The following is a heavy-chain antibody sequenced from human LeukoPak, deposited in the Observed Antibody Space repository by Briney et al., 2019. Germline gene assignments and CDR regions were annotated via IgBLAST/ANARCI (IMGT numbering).Heavy chain of an antibody. D-gene: IGHD5-12*01. CDR3: ARDKAWLDP. Sequence: SETLSLTCAVSGYSIRTGYYWAWIRQPAGKGLEWIGRIYSAGTTTYNPALKSRVTMSIDMSNNQFSLTLRSMTAADTAVYYCARDKAWLDPWGQGTLVTVSS. CDR1: GYSIRTGYY. V-gene: IGHV4-4*07. J-gene: IGHJ5*02. CDR2: IYSAGTT.